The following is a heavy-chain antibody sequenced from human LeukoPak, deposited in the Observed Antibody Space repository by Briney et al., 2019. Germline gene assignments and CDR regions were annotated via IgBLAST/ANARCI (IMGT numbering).Heavy chain of an antibody. V-gene: IGHV3-53*04. Sequence: GGSLRLSCAASGFTVSSNYMSWVRQAPGKGLEWVSVIYSGGSTYYADSVKGRFTISRHNSKNTLYLQMNSLGAEDTAVYYCARGSGSYYNEFDYWGQGTLVTVSS. CDR1: GFTVSSNY. J-gene: IGHJ4*02. CDR3: ARGSGSYYNEFDY. D-gene: IGHD3-10*01. CDR2: IYSGGST.